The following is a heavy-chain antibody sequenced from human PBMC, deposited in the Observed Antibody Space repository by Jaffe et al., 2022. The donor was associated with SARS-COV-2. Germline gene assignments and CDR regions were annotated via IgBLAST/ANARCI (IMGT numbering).Heavy chain of an antibody. CDR3: ASPHGITGTTGAIETNYYYYGMDV. CDR2: ISGSGGST. J-gene: IGHJ6*02. Sequence: EVQLLESGGGLVQPGGSLRLSCAASGFTFSSYAMSWVRQAPGKGLEWVSAISGSGGSTYYADSVKGRFTISRDNSKNTLYLQMNSLRAEDTAVYYCASPHGITGTTGAIETNYYYYGMDVWGQGTTVTVSS. D-gene: IGHD1-7*01. V-gene: IGHV3-23*01. CDR1: GFTFSSYA.